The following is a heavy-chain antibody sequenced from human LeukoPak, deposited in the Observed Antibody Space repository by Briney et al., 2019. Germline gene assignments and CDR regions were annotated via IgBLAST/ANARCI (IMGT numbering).Heavy chain of an antibody. J-gene: IGHJ3*02. CDR1: GFTFSSYA. CDR2: ISGSGSGT. D-gene: IGHD3-22*01. CDR3: AKVPPVGNYYVSNGYYYNAFDI. Sequence: PGGSLRLSCAASGFTFSSYALSWVRQAPGKGLEWVSGISGSGSGTYYADSVKGRFTISRDNSKNTLYLQMNSLRGEDSAVYYCAKVPPVGNYYVSNGYYYNAFDIWGQGTTVTVSP. V-gene: IGHV3-23*01.